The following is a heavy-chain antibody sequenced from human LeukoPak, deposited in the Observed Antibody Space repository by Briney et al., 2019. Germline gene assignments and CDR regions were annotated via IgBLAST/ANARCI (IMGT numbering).Heavy chain of an antibody. J-gene: IGHJ4*02. D-gene: IGHD3-22*01. CDR2: IYHSGST. V-gene: IGHV4-39*07. Sequence: PSETLSLTCTVSGGSISSSSYYWGWIRQPPGKGLEWIGSIYHSGSTYYNPSLKSRVTISVDTSKNQFSLKLSSVTAADTAVYYCARDLNYYDSSGPIWGQGTLVTVSS. CDR1: GGSISSSSYY. CDR3: ARDLNYYDSSGPI.